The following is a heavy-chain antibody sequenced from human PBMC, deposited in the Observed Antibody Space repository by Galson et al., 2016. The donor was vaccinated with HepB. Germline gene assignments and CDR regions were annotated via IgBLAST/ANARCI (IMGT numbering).Heavy chain of an antibody. J-gene: IGHJ5*02. CDR3: AGHGAISPYRRNWFDP. D-gene: IGHD1-26*01. CDR2: IYYRGTT. CDR1: GGSISSYY. V-gene: IGHV4-59*08. Sequence: LSLTCTVSGGSISSYYWSWIRQPPGKGLQWIGYIYYRGTTNYNPSLKSRVTISLDTSQSQFSLMLTSVTAADTAVYYCAGHGAISPYRRNWFDPWGQGALVTVSS.